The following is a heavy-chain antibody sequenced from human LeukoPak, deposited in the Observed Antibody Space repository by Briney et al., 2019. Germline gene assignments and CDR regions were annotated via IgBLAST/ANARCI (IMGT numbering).Heavy chain of an antibody. Sequence: TGRSLRLSRAASGFTFSSYGMHWVRQAPGKGLEWVAVISYDGSNKYYADSVKGRFTISRDNSKNTLYLQMNSLRAEDTAVYYCAKETPYCSSTSCYAGGYFDYWGQGTLVTVSS. CDR3: AKETPYCSSTSCYAGGYFDY. CDR1: GFTFSSYG. J-gene: IGHJ4*02. V-gene: IGHV3-30*18. D-gene: IGHD2-2*01. CDR2: ISYDGSNK.